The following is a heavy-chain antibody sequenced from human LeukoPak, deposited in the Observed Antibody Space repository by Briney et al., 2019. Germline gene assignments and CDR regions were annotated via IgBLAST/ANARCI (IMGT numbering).Heavy chain of an antibody. CDR2: IRYDGSNK. CDR3: AKGPYYYDSSGYYYVEYFQH. J-gene: IGHJ1*01. V-gene: IGHV3-30*02. D-gene: IGHD3-22*01. Sequence: GGSLRLSCAASGFTFSSYGMHWVRQAPGKGLEWVAFIRYDGSNKYYADSVKGRFTISRDNSKNTLYLQMNSLRAEDTAVYYCAKGPYYYDSSGYYYVEYFQHWGQGTLVTVSS. CDR1: GFTFSSYG.